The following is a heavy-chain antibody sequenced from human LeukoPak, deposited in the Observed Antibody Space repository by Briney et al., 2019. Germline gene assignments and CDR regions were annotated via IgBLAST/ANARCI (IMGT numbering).Heavy chain of an antibody. Sequence: PGKSLRLPCAASGFTFRSYSMHWVRQAPGQGLEWVAVIWYDGSRSDYADSVKGRFTISRDNSKNTLFLQMNSLRGEDTAVYYCTRDAADYFDSSASFDYWGQGTLVTVSS. CDR2: IWYDGSRS. CDR3: TRDAADYFDSSASFDY. J-gene: IGHJ4*02. CDR1: GFTFRSYS. D-gene: IGHD3-22*01. V-gene: IGHV3-30*04.